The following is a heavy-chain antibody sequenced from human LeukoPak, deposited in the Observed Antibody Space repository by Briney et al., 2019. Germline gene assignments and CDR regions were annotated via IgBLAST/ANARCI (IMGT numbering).Heavy chain of an antibody. CDR1: GFTFSSYW. V-gene: IGHV3-7*01. Sequence: GGSLRLSCAASGFTFSSYWMSWVRQAPGKGLEGVANIKQDGSEKYYVDSVKGRFTISRDNAKNSLYLQMNSLRAEDTAVYYCARIGPGRDSSSWYRRVDYMDVWGKGTTVTVSS. CDR3: ARIGPGRDSSSWYRRVDYMDV. D-gene: IGHD6-13*01. CDR2: IKQDGSEK. J-gene: IGHJ6*03.